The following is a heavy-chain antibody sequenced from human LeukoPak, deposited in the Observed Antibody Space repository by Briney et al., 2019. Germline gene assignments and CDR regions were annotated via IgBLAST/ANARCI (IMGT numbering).Heavy chain of an antibody. Sequence: PSETLSLTCAVYGGSFSGYYWSWIRQPPGKGLEWIGEINHSGSTNYNPPLKSRVTISVDTSKNQFSLKLSSVTAADTAVCYCARDRGLYYDYIWGSYRYTRTFDPWGQGTLVTVSS. CDR3: ARDRGLYYDYIWGSYRYTRTFDP. V-gene: IGHV4-34*01. CDR2: INHSGST. D-gene: IGHD3-16*02. J-gene: IGHJ5*02. CDR1: GGSFSGYY.